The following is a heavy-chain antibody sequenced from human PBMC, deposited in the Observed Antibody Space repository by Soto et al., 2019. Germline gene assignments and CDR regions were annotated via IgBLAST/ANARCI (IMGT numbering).Heavy chain of an antibody. V-gene: IGHV1-69*01. CDR2: IIPIFGTA. CDR3: ARDFWSGYSMIRLGDY. CDR1: GGTFSSYA. J-gene: IGHJ4*02. Sequence: QVQLVQSGAEVKKPGSSVKVYCKASGGTFSSYAISWVRQAPGQGLEWMGGIIPIFGTANYAQKFQGRVTITADEPTSTAYMELSSLRSEDTAVYYCARDFWSGYSMIRLGDYWGQGTLVTVSS. D-gene: IGHD3-3*01.